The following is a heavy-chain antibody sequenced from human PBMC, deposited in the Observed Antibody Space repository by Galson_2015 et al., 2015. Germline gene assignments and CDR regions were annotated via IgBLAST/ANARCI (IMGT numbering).Heavy chain of an antibody. D-gene: IGHD3-10*01. J-gene: IGHJ4*02. V-gene: IGHV3-49*02. Sequence: KDRFTISRDDSKSIAYLHMNSLKTEDTAVYYCLRDRYYGSGSERFDYWGQGTLVTVSS. CDR3: LRDRYYGSGSERFDY.